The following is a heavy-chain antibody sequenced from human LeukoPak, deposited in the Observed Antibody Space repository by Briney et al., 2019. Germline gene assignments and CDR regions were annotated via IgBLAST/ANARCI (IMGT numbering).Heavy chain of an antibody. CDR3: AREAGGVPAAFDY. J-gene: IGHJ4*02. CDR2: IIPIFGTA. Sequence: SVKVSCKASGGTFSSYAISWVRQAPGQGLEWMGGIIPIFGTANYAQKFQGRVTITADESTSTAYMELSSLRSEDTAVYYCAREAGGVPAAFDYWGQGTLVTVSS. V-gene: IGHV1-69*13. CDR1: GGTFSSYA. D-gene: IGHD2-2*01.